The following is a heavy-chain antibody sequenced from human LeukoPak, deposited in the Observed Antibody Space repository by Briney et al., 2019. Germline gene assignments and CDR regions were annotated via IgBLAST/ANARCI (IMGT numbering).Heavy chain of an antibody. V-gene: IGHV1-2*02. CDR1: GYTFTGYY. CDR3: ARKPVEAAAGDY. CDR2: INPNSGGT. D-gene: IGHD6-13*01. J-gene: IGHJ4*02. Sequence: ASVTVSCKASGYTFTGYYMHWVRQAPGQGLEWMGWINPNSGGTNYAQRFQGRVTMTRDTSISTAYMELSRLRSDDTAVYYCARKPVEAAAGDYWGQGTLVTVSS.